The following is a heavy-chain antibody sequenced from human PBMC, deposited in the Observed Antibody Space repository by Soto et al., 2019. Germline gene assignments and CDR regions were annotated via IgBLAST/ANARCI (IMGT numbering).Heavy chain of an antibody. J-gene: IGHJ4*02. CDR3: ARDLVAVSGGVYSSSSGGYFFDF. V-gene: IGHV3-11*01. Sequence: QVQLVESGGGLVKPGGSLRLSCAASGFTFSDYYMSWIRQAPGKGLAWVSYISNSGRTLYYADSMKGRFTISRDNAKNSLYLKMNSLRSEHTAVYYCARDLVAVSGGVYSSSSGGYFFDFWGQGPLVTVSS. D-gene: IGHD6-6*01. CDR2: ISNSGRTL. CDR1: GFTFSDYY.